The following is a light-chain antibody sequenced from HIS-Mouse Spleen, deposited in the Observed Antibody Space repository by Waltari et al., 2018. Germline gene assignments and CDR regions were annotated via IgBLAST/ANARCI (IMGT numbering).Light chain of an antibody. CDR1: SSTIGKNY. Sequence: QSVLTQPPSVSAAPGQKVTISCSGSSSTIGKNYVSWYQQLPGTAPKLLIYDNNKRPSGIPDRFSGSKAGTSATLGITGRQTGDEAEYYCGTWDSSLSAWVFGGGTKLTVL. CDR2: DNN. CDR3: GTWDSSLSAWV. V-gene: IGLV1-51*01. J-gene: IGLJ3*02.